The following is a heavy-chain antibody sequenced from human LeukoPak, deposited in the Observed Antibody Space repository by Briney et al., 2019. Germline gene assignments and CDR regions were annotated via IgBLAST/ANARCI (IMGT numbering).Heavy chain of an antibody. CDR1: GFTVNKAW. CDR2: IKSKTDGGTT. J-gene: IGHJ6*04. Sequence: GGSLRLSCAASGFTVNKAWMSWVRQAPGKGLEWVGRIKSKTDGGTTDYAAPVKARFTILRDDSRNTLYLQMNSLKTDDTAVYYCATTTPGRLAGMDVWGEGTTVIVSS. V-gene: IGHV3-15*01. D-gene: IGHD1-1*01. CDR3: ATTTPGRLAGMDV.